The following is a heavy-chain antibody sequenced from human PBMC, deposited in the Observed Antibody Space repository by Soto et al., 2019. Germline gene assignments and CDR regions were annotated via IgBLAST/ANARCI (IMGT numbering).Heavy chain of an antibody. CDR1: GFTFSSYW. D-gene: IGHD6-19*01. J-gene: IGHJ4*02. Sequence: EVQLVESGGGLVQPGGSLRLSCAASGFTFSSYWMHWVRQAPGKGLVWVSRINSDGSSTSYADSVKGRFTISRDNAKKKLYLQMNSLRAEDTAVYYCARRGGGGWYVDYFDYWGQGTLVTVSS. CDR2: INSDGSST. V-gene: IGHV3-74*01. CDR3: ARRGGGGWYVDYFDY.